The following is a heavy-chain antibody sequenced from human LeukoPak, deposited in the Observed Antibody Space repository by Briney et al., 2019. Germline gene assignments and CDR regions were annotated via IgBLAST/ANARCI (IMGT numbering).Heavy chain of an antibody. CDR3: AREGPRGNSQFDY. Sequence: GGPLRLSCAASGFTFSSYGMHWVRQAPGKGLEWVALIWYDGSNKYYADSVKGRLTISRDNSKNTLYLQMNSLRAEDTAVYYCAREGPRGNSQFDYWGQGTLVTVSS. V-gene: IGHV3-33*01. D-gene: IGHD2/OR15-2a*01. J-gene: IGHJ4*02. CDR2: IWYDGSNK. CDR1: GFTFSSYG.